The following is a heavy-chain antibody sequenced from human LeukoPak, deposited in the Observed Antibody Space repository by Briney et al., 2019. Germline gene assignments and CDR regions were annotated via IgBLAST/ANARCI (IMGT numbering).Heavy chain of an antibody. D-gene: IGHD3-10*01. Sequence: SETLSLTCTVSGGSVSSTTYYWSWIRQPPGKGLEWIASINYSGSTYYNPSLKSRVTISVDTSENQFSLKLSSVTAADTAVYYCARYVVYGSGKYYFDCWGQGTLVTVSS. J-gene: IGHJ4*02. CDR1: GGSVSSTTYY. CDR3: ARYVVYGSGKYYFDC. CDR2: INYSGST. V-gene: IGHV4-39*01.